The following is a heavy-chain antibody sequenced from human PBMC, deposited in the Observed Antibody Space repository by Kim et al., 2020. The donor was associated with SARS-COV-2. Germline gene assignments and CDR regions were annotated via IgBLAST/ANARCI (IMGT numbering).Heavy chain of an antibody. D-gene: IGHD3-22*01. CDR3: AKYSYDSSGYYFFPHYYYYYGMDV. Sequence: GGSLRLSCAASGFTFSSYAMSWVRQAPGKGLEWVSAISGSGGSTYYADSVKGRFTISRDNSKNTLYLQMNSLRAEDTAVYYCAKYSYDSSGYYFFPHYYYYYGMDVWGQGTTVTVSS. J-gene: IGHJ6*02. CDR1: GFTFSSYA. CDR2: ISGSGGST. V-gene: IGHV3-23*01.